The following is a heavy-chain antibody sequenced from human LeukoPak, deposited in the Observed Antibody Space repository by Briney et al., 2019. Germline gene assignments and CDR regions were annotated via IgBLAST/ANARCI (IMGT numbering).Heavy chain of an antibody. Sequence: SETLSLTCAVYGGSFSGYYWSWIRQPPGKGLEWIEEINHSGSTNYNPSLKSRVTISVDTSKNQFSLKLSSVTAADTAVYYCARGYSSTPGWGQGTLVTVSS. CDR3: ARGYSSTPG. CDR2: INHSGST. CDR1: GGSFSGYY. J-gene: IGHJ4*02. D-gene: IGHD6-13*01. V-gene: IGHV4-34*01.